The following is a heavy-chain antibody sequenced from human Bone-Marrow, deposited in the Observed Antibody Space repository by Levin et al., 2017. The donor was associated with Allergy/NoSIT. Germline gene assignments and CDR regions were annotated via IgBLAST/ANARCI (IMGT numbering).Heavy chain of an antibody. J-gene: IGHJ3*02. CDR1: GASITSISHY. V-gene: IGHV4-39*07. CDR3: ARGEWNTFGSSAFAM. Sequence: SETLSLTCSVSGASITSISHYWGWIRQSPGRGLEWIGSSYYNGSPFYNPSLNSRVTVSLHTSKNQFSLKLTSVTSADTAVYYCARGEWNTFGSSAFAMWGQGAAVTVSS. CDR2: SYYNGSP. D-gene: IGHD6-6*01.